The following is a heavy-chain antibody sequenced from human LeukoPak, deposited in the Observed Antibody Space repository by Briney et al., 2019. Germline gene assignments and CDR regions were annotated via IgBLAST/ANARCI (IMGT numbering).Heavy chain of an antibody. D-gene: IGHD3-16*01. Sequence: GGSLRLSCAASGFIFSTYGMYWVRQAPGKGMEWVAFIRHDGSIKNYADSVKGRSTISRDNSKNTLYLQMNSLRAEDTAVYYCAKDSLADIDYWGQGTLVTVSS. V-gene: IGHV3-30*02. CDR1: GFIFSTYG. CDR3: AKDSLADIDY. CDR2: IRHDGSIK. J-gene: IGHJ4*02.